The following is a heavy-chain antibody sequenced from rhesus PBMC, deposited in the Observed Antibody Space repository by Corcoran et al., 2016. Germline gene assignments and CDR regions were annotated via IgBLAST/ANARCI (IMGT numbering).Heavy chain of an antibody. Sequence: QLQLQESGPGLVKPSETLSVTCAVSGCSISSSYWSWIRQAPGKGLEWMGYIYGSGSSTNYNPSLKSRVTLSVDTSKNQLSLKLSSVTAADTAVYYCASGAAAGYYWGQGVLVTVSS. CDR2: IYGSGSST. D-gene: IGHD6-25*01. CDR3: ASGAAAGYY. CDR1: GCSISSSY. J-gene: IGHJ4*01. V-gene: IGHV4-169*02.